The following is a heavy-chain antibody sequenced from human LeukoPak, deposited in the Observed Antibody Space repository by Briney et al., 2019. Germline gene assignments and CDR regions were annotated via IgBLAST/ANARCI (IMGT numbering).Heavy chain of an antibody. V-gene: IGHV4-34*01. CDR3: ATVSGSYNPFDY. Sequence: SETLSLTCAVYGGSFSGYYWSWIRQPPGKGLEWIGEINHSGSTNYNPSLKSRVTISVDTSNNQFSLKLSSVTAADTAVYYCATVSGSYNPFDYWGQGTLVTVSS. D-gene: IGHD1-26*01. CDR1: GGSFSGYY. CDR2: INHSGST. J-gene: IGHJ4*02.